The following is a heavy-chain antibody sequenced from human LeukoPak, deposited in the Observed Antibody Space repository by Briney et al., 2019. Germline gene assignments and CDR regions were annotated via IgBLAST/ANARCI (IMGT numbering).Heavy chain of an antibody. D-gene: IGHD5-18*01. CDR2: IYYSGST. CDR1: GGSISSSSYY. CDR3: AVDTPTAFDY. V-gene: IGHV4-39*01. Sequence: SETLSLTCTVSGGSISSSSYYWGWIRQPPGKGLEWIGSIYYSGSTYYNPSLKSRVTISVDTSKNQFSLKLSSVTAADTAAYYCAVDTPTAFDYWGQGTLVTVSS. J-gene: IGHJ4*02.